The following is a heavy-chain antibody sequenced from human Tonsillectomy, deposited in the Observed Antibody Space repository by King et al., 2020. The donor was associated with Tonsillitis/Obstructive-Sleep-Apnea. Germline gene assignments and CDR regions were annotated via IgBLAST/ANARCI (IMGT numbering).Heavy chain of an antibody. CDR3: AREALDAFDI. J-gene: IGHJ3*02. Sequence: LQLQESGPGLVKPSETLSLTCIVSGGSISSYYWSWIRQPPGKGLEWIGYIDYSGSTKYNPSLKSRVTISVDTSKNQFSLKLSSVTAADTAVYYCAREALDAFDIWGQGTMVTVSS. CDR1: GGSISSYY. V-gene: IGHV4-59*01. CDR2: IDYSGST.